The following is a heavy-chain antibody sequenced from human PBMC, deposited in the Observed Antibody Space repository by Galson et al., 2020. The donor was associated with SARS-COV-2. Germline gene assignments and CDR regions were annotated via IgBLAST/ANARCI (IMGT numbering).Heavy chain of an antibody. CDR3: ARVRYYYCMDV. J-gene: IGHJ6*02. CDR2: INTPTGNP. D-gene: IGHD4-17*01. CDR1: GFTFTTYA. V-gene: IGHV7-4-1*02. Sequence: ASVTVSCKASGFTFTTYAMNWVRQAPGRGLAWLGWINTPTGNPAYAQGFTGRFVFSLDTSVSTAYLQISSLKAEDTAVYYCARVRYYYCMDVWGQGTTVTVSS.